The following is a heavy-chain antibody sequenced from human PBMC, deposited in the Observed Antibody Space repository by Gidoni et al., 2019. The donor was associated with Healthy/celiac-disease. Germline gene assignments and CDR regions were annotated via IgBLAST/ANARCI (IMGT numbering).Heavy chain of an antibody. V-gene: IGHV1-69*01. J-gene: IGHJ6*02. Sequence: QVQLVQSGAEVKKPGSSVKVSCKASGGTFSSYAISWGRQAPGQGLGWMGGIIPIFGTANYAQKFQGRVTITADESTSTAYMELSSLRSEDTAVYYCASWDIVVVPAAMGHYYYGMDVWGQGTTVTVSS. D-gene: IGHD2-2*01. CDR2: IIPIFGTA. CDR1: GGTFSSYA. CDR3: ASWDIVVVPAAMGHYYYGMDV.